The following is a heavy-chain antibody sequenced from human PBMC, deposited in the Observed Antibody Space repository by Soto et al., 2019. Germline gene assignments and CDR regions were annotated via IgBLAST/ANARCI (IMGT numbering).Heavy chain of an antibody. CDR2: LYYSGTT. J-gene: IGHJ5*02. CDR3: ARGPPFFP. V-gene: IGHV4-39*01. D-gene: IGHD3-3*02. CDR1: GGSISFSSYY. Sequence: PSETLSLTCTVSGGSISFSSYYWGWVRQPPGKGLEWIGTLYYSGTTYTPSLKSRVTISVDTSKNQFSLKLSSVTAADTAVYYCARGPPFFPWGQGNLVTVSS.